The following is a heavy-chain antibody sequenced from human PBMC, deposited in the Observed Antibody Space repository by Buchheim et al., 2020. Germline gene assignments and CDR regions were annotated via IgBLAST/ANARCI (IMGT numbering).Heavy chain of an antibody. V-gene: IGHV3-7*04. CDR3: AREELVVGDTSFYSGLDV. CDR1: VFMFSSFW. CDR2: IEHDGSAR. D-gene: IGHD2-2*01. Sequence: EEQLVESGGGLVQPGGSLRLSCVASVFMFSSFWMNWVRQTPGKGLEWVANIEHDGSARYYADSVKGRFTISRDNAKNSLYLQMNGLRAENTAVYYCAREELVVGDTSFYSGLDVWGHGAT. J-gene: IGHJ6*02.